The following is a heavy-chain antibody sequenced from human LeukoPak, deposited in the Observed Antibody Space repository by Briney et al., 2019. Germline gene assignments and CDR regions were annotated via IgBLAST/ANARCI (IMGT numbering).Heavy chain of an antibody. D-gene: IGHD3-10*01. CDR3: AREVLGNYYGSGSYYNSLYFDY. V-gene: IGHV1-2*04. J-gene: IGHJ4*02. CDR2: INPNSGGT. CDR1: GYTFTGYY. Sequence: GASVKVSCKASGYTFTGYYMHWVRQAPGQGLEWMGWINPNSGGTNYAQKFQGWVTMTRDTSISTAYMELSRLRSDDTAVYYCAREVLGNYYGSGSYYNSLYFDYWGQGTLVTVSS.